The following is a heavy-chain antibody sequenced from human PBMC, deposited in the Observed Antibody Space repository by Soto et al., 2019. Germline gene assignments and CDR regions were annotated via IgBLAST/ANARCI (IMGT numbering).Heavy chain of an antibody. Sequence: SETLSLTCAVYGGSFSGYYWSWIRQPPGKGLEWIGEINHSGSTNYNPSLKSRVTISVDTSKNQFSLKLSSVTAADTAVYYCARGWYYFDYWGQGTLVTVSS. D-gene: IGHD2-8*02. CDR1: GGSFSGYY. V-gene: IGHV4-34*01. CDR3: ARGWYYFDY. J-gene: IGHJ4*02. CDR2: INHSGST.